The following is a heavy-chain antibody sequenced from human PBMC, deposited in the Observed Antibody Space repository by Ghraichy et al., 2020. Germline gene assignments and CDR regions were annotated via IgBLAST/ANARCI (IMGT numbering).Heavy chain of an antibody. V-gene: IGHV3-30*18. D-gene: IGHD5-12*01. J-gene: IGHJ4*02. CDR3: AKVGPGYRGYDWYDY. CDR1: GFSFSIYG. CDR2: LSYDEYNE. Sequence: GESLNISCAASGFSFSIYGMHWVRQAPGKGLEWVSFLSYDEYNEHYADSVKGRFTISRDNSKNTLYLQMNSLRAEDTAIYYCAKVGPGYRGYDWYDYWGQGTLVTVSS.